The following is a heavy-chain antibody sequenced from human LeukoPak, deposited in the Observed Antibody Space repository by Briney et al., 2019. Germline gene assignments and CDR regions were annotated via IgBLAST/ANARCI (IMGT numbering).Heavy chain of an antibody. CDR1: GYTFTSYY. CDR3: ARDYYDSSGYYWDAFDI. D-gene: IGHD3-22*01. J-gene: IGHJ3*02. CDR2: INPSGGST. V-gene: IGHV1-46*01. Sequence: ASVRVSCKASGYTFTSYYMHWVRQAPGQGLEWMGIINPSGGSTSYAQKFQGRVTMTRDTSTSTVYMELSSLRSEDTAVYYCARDYYDSSGYYWDAFDIWGQGTMVTVSS.